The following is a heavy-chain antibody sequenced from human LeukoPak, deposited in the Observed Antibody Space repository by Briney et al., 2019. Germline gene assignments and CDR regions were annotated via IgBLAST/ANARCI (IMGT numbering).Heavy chain of an antibody. CDR3: ARVSGKDCGYRSGGSLRGLYYFDY. CDR1: GYTFTSYY. CDR2: INPSGGST. J-gene: IGHJ4*02. Sequence: GASVKVSCKASGYTFTSYYMHWVRQAPGQGLEWMGIINPSGGSTSYAQEFQGRVTMTRDTSTSTVYMELSSLRSEDTAVYYCARVSGKDCGYRSGGSLRGLYYFDYWGQGTLVTVSS. V-gene: IGHV1-46*01. D-gene: IGHD2-15*01.